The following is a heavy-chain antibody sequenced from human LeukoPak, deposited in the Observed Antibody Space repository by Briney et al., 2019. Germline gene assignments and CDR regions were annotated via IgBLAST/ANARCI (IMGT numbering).Heavy chain of an antibody. CDR3: ARPAVMSGYDLWAFDI. J-gene: IGHJ3*02. V-gene: IGHV4-4*09. CDR2: IYTSGST. CDR1: GGSISSYY. Sequence: PSETLSLTCTVSGGSISSYYWSWIRQPPGKGLEWIGYIYTSGSTNYNPSLKSRVTISVDTSKNQFSLKLSSVTAADTAVYYCARPAVMSGYDLWAFDIWGQGTMVTVSS. D-gene: IGHD3-3*01.